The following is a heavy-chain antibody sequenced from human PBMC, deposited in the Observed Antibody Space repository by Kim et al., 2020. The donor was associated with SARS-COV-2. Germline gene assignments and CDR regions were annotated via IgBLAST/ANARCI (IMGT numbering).Heavy chain of an antibody. V-gene: IGHV1-2*02. CDR1: GYTFTGYY. CDR3: ARDRDSSAEIDY. CDR2: INPNSGGT. Sequence: ASVKVSCKASGYTFTGYYMHWVRQAPGQGLEWMVWINPNSGGTNYAQKFQGRVTMTRDTSISTAYMELSRLRSDDTAVYYCARDRDSSAEIDYWGQGTLVTVSS. D-gene: IGHD6-19*01. J-gene: IGHJ4*02.